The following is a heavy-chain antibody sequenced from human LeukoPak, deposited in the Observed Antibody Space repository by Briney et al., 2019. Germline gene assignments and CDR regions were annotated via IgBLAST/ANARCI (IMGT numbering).Heavy chain of an antibody. D-gene: IGHD6-19*01. V-gene: IGHV4-34*01. CDR2: INHSGST. CDR1: GGSFSGYY. Sequence: SETLSLTCAVYGGSFSGYYWSWIRQPPGKGLEWIGEINHSGSTNYNPSLKSRVTISVDTSKNQFSLKLSSVTAADTAVYYCARGLWLVYWGQGTLVTVSS. J-gene: IGHJ4*02. CDR3: ARGLWLVY.